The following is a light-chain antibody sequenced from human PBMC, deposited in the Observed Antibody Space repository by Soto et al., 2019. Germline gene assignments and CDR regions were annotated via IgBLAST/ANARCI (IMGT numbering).Light chain of an antibody. J-gene: IGKJ1*01. V-gene: IGKV1-12*01. Sequence: DIQMTQSPSSVSASVGDRVTITCRASQAISSWLAWYEQKPGKAPKLLIYAASSMPSGVPSRFSGSGSATDFSLSSGRLQPEELSTYECQRGVAFGQGTKVEI. CDR3: QRGVA. CDR2: AAS. CDR1: QAISSW.